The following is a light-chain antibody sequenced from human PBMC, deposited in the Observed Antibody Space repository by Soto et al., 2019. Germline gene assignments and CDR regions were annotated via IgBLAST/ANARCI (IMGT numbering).Light chain of an antibody. Sequence: DIQMTQSPSSLSATVGDRVTITCRASQTIASYLNWYQQEPGKAPKLLIYAASSLQSGVPSRFSGSGSGTDFTLTISSLQPEDFATYYCQHSYTTPYTFGQGTKLEIK. CDR2: AAS. CDR3: QHSYTTPYT. V-gene: IGKV1-39*01. J-gene: IGKJ2*01. CDR1: QTIASY.